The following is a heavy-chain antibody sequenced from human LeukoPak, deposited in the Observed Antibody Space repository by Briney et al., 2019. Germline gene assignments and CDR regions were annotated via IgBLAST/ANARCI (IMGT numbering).Heavy chain of an antibody. V-gene: IGHV3-48*01. Sequence: GGSLRLSCAASGFTFSTYSMNWVRQAPGKGLEWVSYISSSSSTIYYADSVKGRFTISRDNAKNSLYLQMNSLRAEDTAVYYCAKDAVSFGDYPTHFDYWGQGTLVTVSS. D-gene: IGHD4-17*01. CDR2: ISSSSSTI. J-gene: IGHJ4*02. CDR3: AKDAVSFGDYPTHFDY. CDR1: GFTFSTYS.